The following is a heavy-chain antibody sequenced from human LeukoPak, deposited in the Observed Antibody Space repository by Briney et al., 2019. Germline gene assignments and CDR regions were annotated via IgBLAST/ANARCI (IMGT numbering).Heavy chain of an antibody. V-gene: IGHV3-23*01. Sequence: GGSLRLSCAASGFTFSSYAMSWVRQAPGRGLEWVPAISGSGGSTYYADSVKGRFTISRDNSKNTLYLQMYSLRAEDTAVYYCAKDRPHSNYYYYGMDVWGQGTTVTVSS. J-gene: IGHJ6*02. CDR1: GFTFSSYA. CDR2: ISGSGGST. D-gene: IGHD4-11*01. CDR3: AKDRPHSNYYYYGMDV.